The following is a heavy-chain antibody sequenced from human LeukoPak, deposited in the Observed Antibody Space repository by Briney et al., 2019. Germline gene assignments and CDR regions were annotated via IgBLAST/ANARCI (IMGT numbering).Heavy chain of an antibody. CDR2: IYYSGST. Sequence: SETLSLTCTVSGGSISSYCWSWIRQPPGKGLEWIGYIYYSGSTNYNPSLKSRLTISVDTSKNQLSLKMSSVTAADTAVYYCARTTEGGYTYDYFYYYYMDVWGKGTTVTISS. V-gene: IGHV4-59*01. CDR3: ARTTEGGYTYDYFYYYYMDV. CDR1: GGSISSYC. D-gene: IGHD5-18*01. J-gene: IGHJ6*03.